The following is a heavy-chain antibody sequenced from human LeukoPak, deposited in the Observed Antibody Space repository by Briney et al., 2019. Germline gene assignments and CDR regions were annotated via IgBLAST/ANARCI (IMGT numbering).Heavy chain of an antibody. V-gene: IGHV3-30*03. CDR1: GFKYSAYG. Sequence: PGGSLRLSCAASGFKYSAYGMHWVRQAPGKGPEWVAVISKDGTNEFYADSVGGRFTISRDNAKNSLYLQMNSLRAEDTAVYYCARANSGSYYGYWGQGTLVTVSS. D-gene: IGHD1-26*01. J-gene: IGHJ4*02. CDR2: ISKDGTNE. CDR3: ARANSGSYYGY.